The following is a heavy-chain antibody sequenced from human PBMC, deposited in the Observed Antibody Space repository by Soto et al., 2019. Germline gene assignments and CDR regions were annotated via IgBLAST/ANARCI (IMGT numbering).Heavy chain of an antibody. D-gene: IGHD3-22*01. J-gene: IGHJ4*02. V-gene: IGHV4-61*08. CDR1: GDSVTSGGYY. Sequence: SETLSLTCTVSGDSVTSGGYYWGGGRQPPGKGLEWIGYIYSSGSTNYNPSFKSRVTMSVDTSKNQFSLNMASVTAADTAVYYCVRTNSRGEWAAWYWGQGTLVTAPQ. CDR3: VRTNSRGEWAAWY. CDR2: IYSSGST.